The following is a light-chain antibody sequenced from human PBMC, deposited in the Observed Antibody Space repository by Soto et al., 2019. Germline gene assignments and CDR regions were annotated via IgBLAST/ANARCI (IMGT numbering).Light chain of an antibody. V-gene: IGLV2-11*01. Sequence: QSALTQPRSVSGSPGQSVTISCTGTSSDVGGYNYVSWYQQHPGKAPKLLIYTVNKRPSGVPDRFSGSKSGNTASLTISGLQADDEADYYCASWDDRLGAVIFGGGTKLTVL. CDR2: TVN. J-gene: IGLJ2*01. CDR3: ASWDDRLGAVI. CDR1: SSDVGGYNY.